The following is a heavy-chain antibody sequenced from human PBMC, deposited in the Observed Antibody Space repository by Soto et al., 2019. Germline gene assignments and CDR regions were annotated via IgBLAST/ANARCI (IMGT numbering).Heavy chain of an antibody. CDR1: GGSISSYY. J-gene: IGHJ6*02. CDR2: IYYSGST. Sequence: QVQLQESGPGLVKPSETLSLTCTVSGGSISSYYWSWIRQPPGKGLEWIGYIYYSGSTNYNPSLRHRVTISVDTSKNQFSLKLSSVTAADTAVYYCARGISTSWGYYYGMDVWGQGTTVTVSS. CDR3: ARGISTSWGYYYGMDV. D-gene: IGHD2-2*01. V-gene: IGHV4-59*01.